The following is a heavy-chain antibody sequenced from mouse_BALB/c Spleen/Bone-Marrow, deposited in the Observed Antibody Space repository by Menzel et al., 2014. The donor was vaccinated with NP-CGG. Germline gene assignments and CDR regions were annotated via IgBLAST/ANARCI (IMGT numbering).Heavy chain of an antibody. V-gene: IGHV2-9*02. CDR3: ARTGTKDYFDY. Sequence: VQVVESGPGLVAPSRSLSITCTVSGFSLTSYGVHWVRQPPGKGLEWLGAKWAGGTTSYNSALMSRLSISRDNSKSQVFLKMNSLQTDDTAIYYCARTGTKDYFDYWGQGTTLTVSS. J-gene: IGHJ2*01. CDR2: KWAGGTT. D-gene: IGHD4-1*01. CDR1: GFSLTSYG.